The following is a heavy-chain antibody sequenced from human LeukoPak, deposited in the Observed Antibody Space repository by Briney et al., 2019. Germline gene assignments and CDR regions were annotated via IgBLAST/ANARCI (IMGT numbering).Heavy chain of an antibody. CDR1: GFTVSSNY. CDR2: IYSGGST. J-gene: IGHJ6*02. CDR3: ARDARGGYYYGMDV. V-gene: IGHV3-66*01. Sequence: GGSLRLSCAASGFTVSSNYMSWVRQAPGKGLEWVSVIYSGGSTYYADSVKGRFTISRDNSKNTLYLQMNSLRAEDTAVYYCARDARGGYYYGMDVWGQGTTVTVSS. D-gene: IGHD3-16*01.